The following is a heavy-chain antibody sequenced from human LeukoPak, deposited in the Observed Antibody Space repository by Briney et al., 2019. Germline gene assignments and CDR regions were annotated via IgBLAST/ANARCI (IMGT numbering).Heavy chain of an antibody. CDR3: ARTVGYCSGGSCYSGYYGMDV. CDR2: INHSGST. D-gene: IGHD2-15*01. Sequence: PSETLSLTCAVYGGSFSGYYWSWIRQPPGKGLEWIGEINHSGSTNYNPSLKSRVTISVDTSKNQFSLKLSSVTAADTAVYYCARTVGYCSGGSCYSGYYGMDVWGQGTTVTVSS. V-gene: IGHV4-34*01. J-gene: IGHJ6*02. CDR1: GGSFSGYY.